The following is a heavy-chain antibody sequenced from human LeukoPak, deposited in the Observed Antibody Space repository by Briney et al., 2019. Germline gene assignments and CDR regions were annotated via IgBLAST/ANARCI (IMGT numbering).Heavy chain of an antibody. CDR1: GYTLTELS. D-gene: IGHD3-3*01. J-gene: IGHJ3*02. Sequence: GASVKVSCKVSGYTLTELSMHWVRQAPGKGLEWMGGFDPEDGETIYAQKFQGRVTMTEGTSTDTAYMELSSLRSEDTAVYYCATARAGYYDFWRGGGFDIWGQGTMVTVSS. V-gene: IGHV1-24*01. CDR2: FDPEDGET. CDR3: ATARAGYYDFWRGGGFDI.